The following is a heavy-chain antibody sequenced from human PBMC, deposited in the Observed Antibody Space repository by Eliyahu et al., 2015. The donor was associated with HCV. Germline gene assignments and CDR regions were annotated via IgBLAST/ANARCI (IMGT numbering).Heavy chain of an antibody. V-gene: IGHV1-2*04. J-gene: IGHJ6*02. Sequence: EWMGWINPNSGGTNYAQKFQGWVTMTRDTSISTAYMELSRLRSDDTAVYYCARGPPLYGGKTALYYYYGMDVWGQGTTVTVSS. D-gene: IGHD4-23*01. CDR2: INPNSGGT. CDR3: ARGPPLYGGKTALYYYYGMDV.